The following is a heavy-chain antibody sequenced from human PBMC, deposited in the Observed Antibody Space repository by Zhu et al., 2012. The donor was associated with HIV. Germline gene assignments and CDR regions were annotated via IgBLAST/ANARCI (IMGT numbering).Heavy chain of an antibody. D-gene: IGHD3-10*02. J-gene: IGHJ4*02. Sequence: QVQLQQWGAGLLKPSETLSLTCAVYGGSFSGYYWSWIRQPPGKGLEWIGEINHSGSTNYNPSLKSRVTISVDTSKNQFSLKLSSVTAADTAVYYCARHMSGGSDFDYWGQGTLVTVSS. CDR1: GGSFSGYY. CDR3: ARHMSGGSDFDY. CDR2: INHSGST. V-gene: IGHV4-34*01.